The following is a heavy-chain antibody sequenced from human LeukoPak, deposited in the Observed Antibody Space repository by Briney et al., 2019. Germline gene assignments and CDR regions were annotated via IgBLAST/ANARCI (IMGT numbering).Heavy chain of an antibody. J-gene: IGHJ4*02. CDR2: VHVEGWT. CDR1: GGSVTSTNW. CDR3: AREGGFYRPLDY. D-gene: IGHD3-3*01. V-gene: IGHV4-4*02. Sequence: SETLSLTCGVSGGSVTSTNWWTWVRQPPGKGLEWIGEVHVEGWTNYNPSLESRLTLSVDLSENHISLRLTSVTAADTAVYYCAREGGFYRPLDYSGQGTLVTVSS.